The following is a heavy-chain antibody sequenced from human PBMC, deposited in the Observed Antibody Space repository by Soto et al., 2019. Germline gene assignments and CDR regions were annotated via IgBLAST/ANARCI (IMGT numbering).Heavy chain of an antibody. D-gene: IGHD3-3*01. Sequence: QVQLVQSGAEVKKPGSSVKVSCKAAGGTFSSYAISWVRQAPGQGLEWVGGIIPIFGTANDAQKLQGRVTITADESTRTAYKELSSLGSEDTAVYYCARWAIFGVVIPKGDWFDPWGQGTLVTVSS. CDR2: IIPIFGTA. V-gene: IGHV1-69*01. CDR3: ARWAIFGVVIPKGDWFDP. J-gene: IGHJ5*02. CDR1: GGTFSSYA.